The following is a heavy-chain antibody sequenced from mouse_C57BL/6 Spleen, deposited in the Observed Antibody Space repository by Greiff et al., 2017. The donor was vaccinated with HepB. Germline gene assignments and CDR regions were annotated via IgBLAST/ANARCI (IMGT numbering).Heavy chain of an antibody. CDR2: IYPGSGST. J-gene: IGHJ4*01. V-gene: IGHV1-55*01. D-gene: IGHD2-10*01. CDR1: GYTFTSYW. CDR3: ARTPTKAKMDY. Sequence: QVQLQQPGAELVKPGASVKMSCKASGYTFTSYWITWVKQRPGQGLEWIGDIYPGSGSTNYNEKFKSKATLTVDTSSSTAYMQLSSLTSEDSAIYYCARTPTKAKMDYWGQGTSVTVSS.